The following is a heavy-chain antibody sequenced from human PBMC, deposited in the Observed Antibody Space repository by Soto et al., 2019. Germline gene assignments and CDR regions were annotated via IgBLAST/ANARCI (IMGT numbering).Heavy chain of an antibody. CDR2: IHYSGST. CDR3: ARSLGSNTGY. D-gene: IGHD3-10*01. Sequence: SETLSLTCTVSGGSISSGDYYWSWIRQPPGKGLEWIGYIHYSGSTYYNPSLKSRVTISVDTSKNQFSLKLSSVTAADTAVYYCARSLGSNTGYWGQGTLVTVSS. CDR1: GGSISSGDYY. J-gene: IGHJ4*02. V-gene: IGHV4-30-4*02.